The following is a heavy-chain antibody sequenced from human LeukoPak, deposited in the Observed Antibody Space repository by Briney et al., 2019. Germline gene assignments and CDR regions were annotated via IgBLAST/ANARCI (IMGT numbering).Heavy chain of an antibody. Sequence: GSLRLSCAASGFTFSSYEMNWVRQAPGKGLEWIGSIYYSGSTYYNPSLKSRVTISVDTSKNQFSLKLSSVTAADTAVYYCARDRVRYSGYDSTYDYYYYYMDVWGKGTTVTISS. V-gene: IGHV4-39*07. D-gene: IGHD5-12*01. J-gene: IGHJ6*03. CDR3: ARDRVRYSGYDSTYDYYYYYMDV. CDR2: IYYSGST. CDR1: GFTFSSYE.